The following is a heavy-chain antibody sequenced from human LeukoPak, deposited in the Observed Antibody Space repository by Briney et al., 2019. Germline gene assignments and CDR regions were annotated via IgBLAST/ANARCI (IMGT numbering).Heavy chain of an antibody. J-gene: IGHJ4*02. CDR2: IYDTGST. Sequence: PSETLSLTCTVSGGSIRNYFWSWTRQPPGKGLEWIGYIYDTGSTNYNPSLKSRVTMSIDTSKNHFSLKLTSVTAADTAVYYCAREALYSSVYFDYWGRGTLVTVSA. CDR1: GGSIRNYF. D-gene: IGHD6-19*01. CDR3: AREALYSSVYFDY. V-gene: IGHV4-59*01.